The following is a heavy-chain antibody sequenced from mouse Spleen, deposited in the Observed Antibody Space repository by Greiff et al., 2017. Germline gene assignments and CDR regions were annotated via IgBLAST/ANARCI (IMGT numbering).Heavy chain of an antibody. CDR1: GYSFTGYY. D-gene: IGHD4-1*02. CDR3: ARLATGTPFAY. CDR2: INPSTGGT. V-gene: IGHV1-42*01. J-gene: IGHJ3*01. Sequence: VQLKQSGPELVKPGASVKISCKASGYSFTGYYMNWVKQSPEKSLEWIGEINPSTGGTTYNQKFKAKATLTVDKSSSTAYMQLRSLTSEDSAVYYCARLATGTPFAYGGQGTLVTVSA.